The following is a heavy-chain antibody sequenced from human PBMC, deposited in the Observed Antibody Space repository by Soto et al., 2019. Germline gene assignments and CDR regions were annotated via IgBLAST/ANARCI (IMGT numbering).Heavy chain of an antibody. CDR1: GGSISSYY. D-gene: IGHD3-22*01. J-gene: IGHJ4*02. CDR2: IYYSGST. CDR3: ARELDSSGYNGYFDY. Sequence: PSETLSLTCTVSGGSISSYYWSWIRQPPGKGLEWIGYIYYSGSTNYNPSLKSRVTISVDTSKNQFSLKLSSVTAANTAVYYCARELDSSGYNGYFDYWGQGTLVTVSS. V-gene: IGHV4-59*01.